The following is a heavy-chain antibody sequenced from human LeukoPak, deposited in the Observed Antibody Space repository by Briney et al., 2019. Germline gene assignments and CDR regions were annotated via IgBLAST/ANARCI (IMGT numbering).Heavy chain of an antibody. Sequence: PGGSLRLSCAASGITFSSYGMSWVRQAPGKGLEWVSAISGSGGSTYYADSVKGRFTISRDNSKNTLYLQMNSLRAEDTAVYYCAKASIAARLMDYWGQGTLVTVSS. D-gene: IGHD6-6*01. V-gene: IGHV3-23*01. J-gene: IGHJ4*02. CDR1: GITFSSYG. CDR2: ISGSGGST. CDR3: AKASIAARLMDY.